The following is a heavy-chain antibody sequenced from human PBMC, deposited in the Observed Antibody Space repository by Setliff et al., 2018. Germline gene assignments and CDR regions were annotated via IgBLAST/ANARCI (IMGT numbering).Heavy chain of an antibody. D-gene: IGHD1-26*01. J-gene: IGHJ4*02. V-gene: IGHV5-51*01. CDR3: AREHVSGHSEY. Sequence: PGESLKISCKGSGYRFTTYWIAWVRQKPGKGLEWMGIVYPGDSDTQYSPSFQGQVTFSSDKSINTAYLHLSSLKASDTAMYYCAREHVSGHSEYWGQGTLVTVS. CDR2: VYPGDSDT. CDR1: GYRFTTYW.